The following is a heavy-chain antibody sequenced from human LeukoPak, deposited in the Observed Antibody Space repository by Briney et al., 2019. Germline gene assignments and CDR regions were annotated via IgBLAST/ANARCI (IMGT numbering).Heavy chain of an antibody. CDR2: IYYSGST. V-gene: IGHV4-39*01. Sequence: SETLSLTCTVSGGSISSSSYYWGWIRQPPGKGLEWIGSIYYSGSTYYNPSLKSRVTMSVDTSKKQFSLRVFSVTAADTAVYYCAEYTTSSAYFDHWGQGTLVTVSS. J-gene: IGHJ4*02. CDR3: AEYTTSSAYFDH. D-gene: IGHD1-1*01. CDR1: GGSISSSSYY.